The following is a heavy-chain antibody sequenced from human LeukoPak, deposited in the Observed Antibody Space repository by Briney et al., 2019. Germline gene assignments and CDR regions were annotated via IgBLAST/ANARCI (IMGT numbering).Heavy chain of an antibody. J-gene: IGHJ4*02. Sequence: SETLSLTCTVSGGSISSSSYYWGWIRQPPGKGLERIGSIYYSGSTYYNPSLKSRVTISVDTSKNQFSLKLSAVTAADTAVYYCASPYYDSSGYYYWGQGTLVTVSS. D-gene: IGHD3-22*01. CDR3: ASPYYDSSGYYY. CDR1: GGSISSSSYY. V-gene: IGHV4-39*01. CDR2: IYYSGST.